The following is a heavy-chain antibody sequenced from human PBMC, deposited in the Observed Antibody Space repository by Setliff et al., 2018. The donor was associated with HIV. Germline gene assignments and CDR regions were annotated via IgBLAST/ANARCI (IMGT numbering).Heavy chain of an antibody. CDR3: ARDRRRYDIVTLHYMDV. Sequence: GGSLRLSCAASGFTFSSSSMNWVRRAPGKGLEWVSSITSSSNYIYYADSVKGRFTISRDNAKNSLYLQMNSLRAEDTAMYYCARDRRRYDIVTLHYMDVWGKGTTVTVS. CDR1: GFTFSSSS. D-gene: IGHD2-15*01. V-gene: IGHV3-21*01. CDR2: ITSSSNYI. J-gene: IGHJ6*03.